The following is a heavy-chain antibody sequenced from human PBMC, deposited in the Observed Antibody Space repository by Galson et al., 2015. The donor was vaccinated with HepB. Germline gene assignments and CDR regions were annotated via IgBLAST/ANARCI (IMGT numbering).Heavy chain of an antibody. D-gene: IGHD5-18*01. Sequence: SLRLSCAASGFTFNNYAMSWVRQAPGKGLEWVSAISGSGGSTYYADSVKGRFTISRDNSKKTLYVQMNSLRAEDTAVYYCAKEINRYSYGVFGYWGQGTLVTVSS. CDR2: ISGSGGST. V-gene: IGHV3-23*01. J-gene: IGHJ4*02. CDR3: AKEINRYSYGVFGY. CDR1: GFTFNNYA.